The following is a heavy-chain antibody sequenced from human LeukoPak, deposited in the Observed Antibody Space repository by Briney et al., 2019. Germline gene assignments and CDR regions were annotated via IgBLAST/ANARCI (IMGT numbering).Heavy chain of an antibody. CDR2: INPNSGGT. CDR3: ARDRSGGYYYYYMDV. V-gene: IGHV1-2*02. D-gene: IGHD6-19*01. J-gene: IGHJ6*03. Sequence: ASVKVSCKASGYTFTGYYMHWVRQAPGQGLEWMGWINPNSGGTNYAQKFQGRVTMTRDTSISTAYMELSRLRSDDTAVYYCARDRSGGYYYYYMDVWGKGTTVTVSS. CDR1: GYTFTGYY.